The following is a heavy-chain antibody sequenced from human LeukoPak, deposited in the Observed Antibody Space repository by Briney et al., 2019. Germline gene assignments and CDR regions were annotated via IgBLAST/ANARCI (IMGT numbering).Heavy chain of an antibody. D-gene: IGHD3-10*01. J-gene: IGHJ4*02. CDR1: GFTFSSYS. CDR2: ISSSSSYI. CDR3: ARNYGSGSSVVGY. Sequence: KAGGSLRLSCAASGFTFSSYSMNWVRQAPGKGVKWVSSISSSSSYIYYADSVKGRFTISRDNAKNSLYLQMNSLRAEDTAVYYCARNYGSGSSVVGYWGQGTLVTVSS. V-gene: IGHV3-21*01.